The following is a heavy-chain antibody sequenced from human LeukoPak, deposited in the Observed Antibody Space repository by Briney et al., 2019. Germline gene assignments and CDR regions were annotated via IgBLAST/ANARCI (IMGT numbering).Heavy chain of an antibody. CDR3: ARGSDDYDFWSGPPRY. V-gene: IGHV1-2*02. CDR2: INPNNGGT. Sequence: ASVKVSCKASGYTFTSYGISWVRQAPGQGLEWMGWINPNNGGTNYAQKFQGRVTMTRDTSISTAYIELSRLTSDDTTVYYCARGSDDYDFWSGPPRYWGQGTLVTVSS. J-gene: IGHJ4*02. CDR1: GYTFTSYG. D-gene: IGHD3-3*01.